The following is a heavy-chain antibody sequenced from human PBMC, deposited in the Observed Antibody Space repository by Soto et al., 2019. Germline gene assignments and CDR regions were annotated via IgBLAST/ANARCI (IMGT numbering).Heavy chain of an antibody. V-gene: IGHV3-23*01. CDR2: ISGSGGST. J-gene: IGHJ6*02. Sequence: GGSLRLSCAASGFTFSSYAMSWVRQAPGKGLEWVSAISGSGGSTYYADSVKGRFTISRDNSKNTLYLQMNSLRAEDTAVYYCAKFGFDYDSSGYYYAYYYYGMVVWGQGTTVTVSS. CDR3: AKFGFDYDSSGYYYAYYYYGMVV. CDR1: GFTFSSYA. D-gene: IGHD3-22*01.